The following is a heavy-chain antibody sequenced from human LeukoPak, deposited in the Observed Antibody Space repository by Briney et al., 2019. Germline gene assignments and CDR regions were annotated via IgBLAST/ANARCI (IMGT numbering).Heavy chain of an antibody. Sequence: PSETLSLTCTVPGGSISSSSYYWGWIRQPPGKGLEWLVSIYDSESTYYNPSLKSRVTISVDTSKNQFSLKLSSVTAADSAVYYCAGGHCRGSTCYSKDYWGQGTLVTVSS. J-gene: IGHJ4*02. D-gene: IGHD2-15*01. CDR3: AGGHCRGSTCYSKDY. CDR1: GGSISSSSYY. V-gene: IGHV4-39*01. CDR2: IYDSEST.